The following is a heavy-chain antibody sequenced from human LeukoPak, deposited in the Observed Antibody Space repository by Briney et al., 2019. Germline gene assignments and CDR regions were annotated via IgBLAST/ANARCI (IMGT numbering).Heavy chain of an antibody. V-gene: IGHV3-30*02. Sequence: GGSLRLSCAASGFIFSSYGMHWVRQAPGKGLEWVAFIPYDGSNKYYADSVKGRFTISRDNSKNTLFLQLNSLRAEDTAVYFCAKGQVGATGAFYFDYWGQGTLVTVSS. J-gene: IGHJ4*02. D-gene: IGHD1-26*01. CDR2: IPYDGSNK. CDR3: AKGQVGATGAFYFDY. CDR1: GFIFSSYG.